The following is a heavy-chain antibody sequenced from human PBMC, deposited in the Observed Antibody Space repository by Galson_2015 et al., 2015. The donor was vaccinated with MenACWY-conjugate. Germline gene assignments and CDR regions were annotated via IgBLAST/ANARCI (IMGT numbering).Heavy chain of an antibody. CDR3: AKTRGASFYFDS. Sequence: DRFTISRDNAKNTLYLQMNSPRPEDTAVFYCAKTRGASFYFDSWGQGTLVTVSS. J-gene: IGHJ4*02. V-gene: IGHV3-74*01. D-gene: IGHD1-26*01.